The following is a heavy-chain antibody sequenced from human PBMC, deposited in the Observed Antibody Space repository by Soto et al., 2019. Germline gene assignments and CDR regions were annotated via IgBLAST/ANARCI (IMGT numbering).Heavy chain of an antibody. D-gene: IGHD3-9*01. V-gene: IGHV4-34*01. Sequence: SETLSLTCAAYGGSFSGYYWSWIRQPPGKGLEWIGEINHSGSTNYNPSLKSRVTISVDTSKNQFSLKLSSVTAADTAVYYCARGDDWLLEDYYYSGMDVWGQGTTVPVSS. J-gene: IGHJ6*02. CDR2: INHSGST. CDR3: ARGDDWLLEDYYYSGMDV. CDR1: GGSFSGYY.